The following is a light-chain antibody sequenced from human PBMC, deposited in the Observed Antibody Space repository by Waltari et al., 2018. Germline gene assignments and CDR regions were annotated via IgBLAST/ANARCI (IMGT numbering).Light chain of an antibody. CDR1: GPNIGRFP. CDR2: ESN. CDR3: ASWDNSLNGGV. Sequence: QSVLTQPPSPSAAPGQRVTIPFSVSGPNIGRFPVSWFQHLPGTAPKLLIYESNKRPSGIPARFSASRSVTSATLTITGLQTGDEGDYFCASWDNSLNGGVFGGGTKLTVL. J-gene: IGLJ3*02. V-gene: IGLV1-51*02.